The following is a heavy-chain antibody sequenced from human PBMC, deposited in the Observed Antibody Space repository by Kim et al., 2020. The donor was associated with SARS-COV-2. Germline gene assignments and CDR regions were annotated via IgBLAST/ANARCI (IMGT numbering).Heavy chain of an antibody. CDR2: VAYTGSA. V-gene: IGHV4-39*01. CDR3: ARHAEDTAMVSFDY. J-gene: IGHJ4*02. D-gene: IGHD5-18*01. Sequence: SETLSLTCNVSGGSITDSSYFWGWVRQSEGKGLEWIATVAYTGSAYYNPSLKSRLTISVDTSKNQFYLKLMSVTAADTAVYYCARHAEDTAMVSFDYWGQGTLGTVSS. CDR1: GGSITDSSYF.